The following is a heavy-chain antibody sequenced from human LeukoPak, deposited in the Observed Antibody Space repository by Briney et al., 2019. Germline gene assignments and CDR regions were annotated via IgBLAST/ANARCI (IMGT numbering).Heavy chain of an antibody. Sequence: SETLSLTCTVSGGSISNSYWSWIRQPPGKGLEWLGYFYYRGNTKYNPSLKSRVTISVDTSKNQFSLKLSSVTAADTAVYYCARGPYYDSRGNYRASDSWGQGTLVTVSS. CDR2: FYYRGNT. D-gene: IGHD3-22*01. V-gene: IGHV4-59*01. CDR3: ARGPYYDSRGNYRASDS. CDR1: GGSISNSY. J-gene: IGHJ4*02.